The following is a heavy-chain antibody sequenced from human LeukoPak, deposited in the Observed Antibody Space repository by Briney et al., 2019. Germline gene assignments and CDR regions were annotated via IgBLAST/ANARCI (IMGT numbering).Heavy chain of an antibody. J-gene: IGHJ4*02. CDR2: INHSGST. CDR3: ARDRSGYSSGWYKFFNY. Sequence: SETLSLTCAVYGGSFSGYYWSWIRQPPGKGLEWIGEINHSGSTNYNPSLKSRVTISVDTSKNQFSLKLSSVTAADTAVYYCARDRSGYSSGWYKFFNYWGQGTLVTVSS. V-gene: IGHV4-34*01. D-gene: IGHD6-19*01. CDR1: GGSFSGYY.